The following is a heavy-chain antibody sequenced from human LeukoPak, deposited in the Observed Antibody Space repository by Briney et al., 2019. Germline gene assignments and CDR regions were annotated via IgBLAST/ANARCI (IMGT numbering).Heavy chain of an antibody. D-gene: IGHD3-3*01. Sequence: ASVKVSCKASGYTFTSYYMHWVRQAPGQGLEWMGIINPSGGSTSYAQKFQGRVTMTRDTSTSTVYMELSSLRSEDTAVYYCARELYYDFWSGYYPYYYYGMDVWGQGTTVTVSS. CDR2: INPSGGST. V-gene: IGHV1-46*01. J-gene: IGHJ6*02. CDR3: ARELYYDFWSGYYPYYYYGMDV. CDR1: GYTFTSYY.